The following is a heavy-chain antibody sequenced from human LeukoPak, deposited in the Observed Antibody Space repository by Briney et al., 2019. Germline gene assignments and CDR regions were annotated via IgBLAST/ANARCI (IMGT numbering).Heavy chain of an antibody. V-gene: IGHV4-4*02. D-gene: IGHD6-19*01. J-gene: IGHJ5*02. CDR3: ARHVSRIAVAARSAYNWFDP. CDR2: IYHSGST. CDR1: GDSISSSNW. Sequence: SGTLSLTCAVSGDSISSSNWWSWVRPPPGKGLEWIGEIYHSGSTNYNPSLKSRVTISVDKSKNQFSLKLSSVTAADMAVYYCARHVSRIAVAARSAYNWFDPWGQGTLVTVSS.